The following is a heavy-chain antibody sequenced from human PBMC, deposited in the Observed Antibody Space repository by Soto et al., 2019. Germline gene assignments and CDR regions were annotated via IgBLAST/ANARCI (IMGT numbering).Heavy chain of an antibody. Sequence: PSETLSLTCTVSGASISSYFWTWIRQPAGKGLDWIGRISTSGTTNYNPSLKSRVTMSVDTSKNHFSLNLSSVTAADTAVYYCAREAGPDRWFDPWGQGTQVTAPQ. CDR3: AREAGPDRWFDP. J-gene: IGHJ5*02. D-gene: IGHD6-19*01. CDR2: ISTSGTT. V-gene: IGHV4-4*07. CDR1: GASISSYF.